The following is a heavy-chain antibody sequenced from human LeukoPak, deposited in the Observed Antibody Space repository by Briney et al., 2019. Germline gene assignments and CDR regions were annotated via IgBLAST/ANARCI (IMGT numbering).Heavy chain of an antibody. Sequence: SVKVSCKASGGTFSSYAISWVRQAPGQGLEWMGRIIPILGIANYAQKFQGRVTITADKSTSTAYMELSSLRSEDTAVYYCARGPAAAARFDPWGQGTPVTVSS. V-gene: IGHV1-69*04. J-gene: IGHJ5*02. CDR1: GGTFSSYA. D-gene: IGHD6-13*01. CDR2: IIPILGIA. CDR3: ARGPAAAARFDP.